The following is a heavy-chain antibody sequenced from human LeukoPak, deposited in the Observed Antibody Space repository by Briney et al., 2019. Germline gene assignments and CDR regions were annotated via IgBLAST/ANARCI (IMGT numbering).Heavy chain of an antibody. CDR1: GFTFSSYS. CDR3: AKDDTWDIVVVPAAPMWGMDV. CDR2: ISYDGSNK. D-gene: IGHD2-2*01. Sequence: PGGSLRLSCAASGFTFSSYSMHWVRQAPGKGLEWVAVISYDGSNKYYADSVKGRFTISRDNSKNTLYLQMNSLRAEDTAVYYCAKDDTWDIVVVPAAPMWGMDVWGQGTTVTVSS. V-gene: IGHV3-30*18. J-gene: IGHJ6*02.